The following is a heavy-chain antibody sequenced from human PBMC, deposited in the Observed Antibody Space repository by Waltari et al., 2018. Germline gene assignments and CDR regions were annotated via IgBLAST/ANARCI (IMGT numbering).Heavy chain of an antibody. Sequence: EVQLVESGGGLVQPGGSLRLSCAASGYSFSNYWLHWVRQAPGKGLEWVSRINPDGSSISHADSVRGRFTITRDNAKNTLYLQMNSLRVDDTAVYYCTRATAVSFDYWGLGTLVTVSS. V-gene: IGHV3-74*01. CDR2: INPDGSSI. CDR3: TRATAVSFDY. CDR1: GYSFSNYW. J-gene: IGHJ4*02. D-gene: IGHD6-19*01.